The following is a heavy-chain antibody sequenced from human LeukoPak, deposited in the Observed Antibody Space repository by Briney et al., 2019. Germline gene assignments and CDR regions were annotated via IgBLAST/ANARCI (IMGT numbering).Heavy chain of an antibody. D-gene: IGHD2-2*01. CDR2: IIPIFGTA. Sequence: GASVKVSCKASGGTFSSYAISWVRQAPGQGLEWMGGIIPIFGTANYAQKFQGRVTITADESTSTAYMELSNLRSEDTAVYYCARGVLGYCSSTSCRYYYYYYMDVWGKGTTVTVSS. J-gene: IGHJ6*03. V-gene: IGHV1-69*13. CDR1: GGTFSSYA. CDR3: ARGVLGYCSSTSCRYYYYYYMDV.